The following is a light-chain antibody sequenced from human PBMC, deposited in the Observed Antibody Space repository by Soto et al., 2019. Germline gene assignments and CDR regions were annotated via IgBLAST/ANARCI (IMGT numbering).Light chain of an antibody. Sequence: EIVLTQSPATLSVSQGERATLSCRASQSITSNLAWYQQKPGQAPRLLIYAASSRAAGFPDRFSGSGSETDFTLTISRLEPEDFAVYYCQQYGGSPWTFGQGTKVDIK. V-gene: IGKV3-20*01. CDR2: AAS. CDR1: QSITSN. J-gene: IGKJ1*01. CDR3: QQYGGSPWT.